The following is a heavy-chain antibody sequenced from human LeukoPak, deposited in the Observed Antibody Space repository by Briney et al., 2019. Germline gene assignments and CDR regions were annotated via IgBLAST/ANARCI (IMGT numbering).Heavy chain of an antibody. Sequence: GSLRLSCAASGFTFSSYAMSWVRQAPGKGLEWVSAISGSGGSTYYADSVKGRFTISRDNSKNTLYLQMNSLRAEDTAIYYCANQQWLVPNWFDPWGQGTLVTVSS. D-gene: IGHD6-19*01. J-gene: IGHJ5*02. V-gene: IGHV3-23*01. CDR2: ISGSGGST. CDR3: ANQQWLVPNWFDP. CDR1: GFTFSSYA.